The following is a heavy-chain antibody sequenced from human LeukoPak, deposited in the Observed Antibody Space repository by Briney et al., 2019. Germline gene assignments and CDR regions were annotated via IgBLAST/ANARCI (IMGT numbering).Heavy chain of an antibody. D-gene: IGHD3-10*01. J-gene: IGHJ4*02. CDR2: IYYSGST. CDR3: ARRGGSGRSFDY. Sequence: SETLSLTCSVSGGSVSSTNNYWSWIRQPSGKGREWIGYIYYSGSTKYNPSLESRVTISIDTSKNQFSLALRSVTAADTAMYYCARRGGSGRSFDYWGQGTLVTVSS. V-gene: IGHV4-61*01. CDR1: GGSVSSTNNY.